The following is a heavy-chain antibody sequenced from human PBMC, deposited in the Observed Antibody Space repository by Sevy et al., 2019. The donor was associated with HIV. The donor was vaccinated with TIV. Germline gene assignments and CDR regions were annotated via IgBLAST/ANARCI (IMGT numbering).Heavy chain of an antibody. D-gene: IGHD3-16*01. J-gene: IGHJ4*01. CDR3: ARQSYDYIWGSKLDY. V-gene: IGHV5-51*01. Sequence: GESLKISCKGSGYSFTSYSIAWVRQMPGKGLEWMGIIYPSDSDIRYSPSFQGQVTMSVDKSISTAYRQWSSLKASDTAMYYCARQSYDYIWGSKLDYWGQGTLVTVSS. CDR2: IYPSDSDI. CDR1: GYSFTSYS.